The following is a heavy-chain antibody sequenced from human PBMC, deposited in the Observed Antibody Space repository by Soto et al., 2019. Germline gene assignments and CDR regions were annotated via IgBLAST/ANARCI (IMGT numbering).Heavy chain of an antibody. CDR1: GFSLSTSGVG. D-gene: IGHD5-18*01. CDR3: AHRHVVDTARKAGGGFDY. Sequence: QITLKESGPTLVKPTQTLTLTCTFSGFSLSTSGVGVGWIRQPPGKALEWLALIYWNDDKRYSPSLKSRLTITQDTSKNQVVLTMTNMDPEDTATYYCAHRHVVDTARKAGGGFDYWGQGTLVTVSS. CDR2: IYWNDDK. J-gene: IGHJ4*02. V-gene: IGHV2-5*01.